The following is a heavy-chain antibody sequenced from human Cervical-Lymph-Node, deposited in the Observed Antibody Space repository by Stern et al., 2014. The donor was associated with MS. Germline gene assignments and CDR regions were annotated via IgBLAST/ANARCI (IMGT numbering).Heavy chain of an antibody. J-gene: IGHJ4*02. Sequence: VQLVQSGAEVTKPGASVKISCKASGNTFTSYYMHWVRQAPGQGLEWMGIINPIGGSTHYAQKFQGRVTMTRDTSTSTVYMEVSSLRSDDAAVYYCATYSSRWYPPWCWGQGTLVTVSS. CDR2: INPIGGST. CDR3: ATYSSRWYPPWC. CDR1: GNTFTSYY. V-gene: IGHV1-46*01. D-gene: IGHD6-13*01.